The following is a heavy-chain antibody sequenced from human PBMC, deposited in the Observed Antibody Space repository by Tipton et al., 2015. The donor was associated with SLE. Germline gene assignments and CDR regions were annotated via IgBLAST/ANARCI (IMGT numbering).Heavy chain of an antibody. CDR3: ARASYWNGLDY. V-gene: IGHV4-59*01. J-gene: IGHJ4*02. CDR2: IYYSGST. CDR1: GGSISSYY. D-gene: IGHD1-1*01. Sequence: TLSLTCTVSGGSISSYYWSWIRQPPGKGLEWIGYIYYSGSTNYNPSLKSRVTISVDTSKNQFSLKLSSVTAADTAVYYCARASYWNGLDYWGQGTLVTVSS.